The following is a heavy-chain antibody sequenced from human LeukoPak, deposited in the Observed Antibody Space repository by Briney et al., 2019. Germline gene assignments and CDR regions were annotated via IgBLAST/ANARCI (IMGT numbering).Heavy chain of an antibody. CDR3: ARDPGYCGGDCYAFDI. V-gene: IGHV3-53*01. J-gene: IGHJ3*02. D-gene: IGHD2-21*02. CDR2: IYSGGST. CDR1: GFTVSNNY. Sequence: GGSLRLSCAASGFTVSNNYMSWVRQAPGKGLEWVSVIYSGGSTYYADSVKGRFTISRHNSKNTLYLQMNSLRAEDTAVYYCARDPGYCGGDCYAFDIWGQGTMVTVSS.